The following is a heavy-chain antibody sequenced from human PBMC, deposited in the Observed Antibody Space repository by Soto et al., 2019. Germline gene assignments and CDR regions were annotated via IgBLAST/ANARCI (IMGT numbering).Heavy chain of an antibody. Sequence: GESLKISCKGSGYSFTSDWIGWVRQMPVKGLEWMGIIYPGDSDTRYSPSFQGQVTISADKSISTAYLQWSSLKASDTAMYYCARMGLTTVTRYYYGMDVWGQGTTVTVSS. CDR3: ARMGLTTVTRYYYGMDV. V-gene: IGHV5-51*01. CDR1: GYSFTSDW. CDR2: IYPGDSDT. D-gene: IGHD4-4*01. J-gene: IGHJ6*02.